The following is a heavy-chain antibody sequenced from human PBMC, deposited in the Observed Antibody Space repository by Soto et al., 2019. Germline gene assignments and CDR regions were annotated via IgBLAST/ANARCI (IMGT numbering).Heavy chain of an antibody. CDR3: ARESVIGYCSGGSCAPGGAFDI. D-gene: IGHD2-15*01. J-gene: IGHJ3*02. V-gene: IGHV1-69*13. CDR1: GGTFSSYA. CDR2: IISIFGTA. Sequence: GASVKVSCKASGGTFSSYAISWVRQAPGQGLEWMGGIISIFGTANYAQKFQGRVTITADESTSTAYMELSSLRSEDTAVYYCARESVIGYCSGGSCAPGGAFDIWGQGTMVTVSS.